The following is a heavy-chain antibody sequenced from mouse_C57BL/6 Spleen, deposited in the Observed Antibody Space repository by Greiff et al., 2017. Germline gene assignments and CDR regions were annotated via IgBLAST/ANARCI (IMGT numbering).Heavy chain of an antibody. Sequence: EVKLMESGGGLVKPGGSLKLSCAASGFTFSDYGMHWVRQAPEKGLEWVAYISSGSSTIYYADTVKGRFTISRDNAKKTLFLQMTSLRSEDTAMXYCARDYDYEDWFAYWGPGTLVTVSA. CDR1: GFTFSDYG. D-gene: IGHD2-4*01. J-gene: IGHJ3*01. CDR3: ARDYDYEDWFAY. V-gene: IGHV5-17*01. CDR2: ISSGSSTI.